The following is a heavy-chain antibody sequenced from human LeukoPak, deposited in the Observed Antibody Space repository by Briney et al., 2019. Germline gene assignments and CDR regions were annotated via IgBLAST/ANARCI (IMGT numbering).Heavy chain of an antibody. J-gene: IGHJ3*02. Sequence: PSETLSLTCAVYGGSFSGYYWSWIRQPPGKGLEWMGEINLSGSTNYNPSLKSRVTISVDTSKNQCSRKLSSVTASDTAVYYCASTYNGSGPRDAFDIWGQGTMVTVSS. CDR1: GGSFSGYY. CDR2: INLSGST. V-gene: IGHV4-34*01. CDR3: ASTYNGSGPRDAFDI. D-gene: IGHD3-10*01.